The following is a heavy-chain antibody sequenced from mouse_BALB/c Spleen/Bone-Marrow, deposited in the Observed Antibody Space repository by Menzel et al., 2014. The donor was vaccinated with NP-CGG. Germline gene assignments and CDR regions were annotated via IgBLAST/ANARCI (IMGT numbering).Heavy chain of an antibody. CDR2: INPYNDGT. Sequence: EVKLQESGPELVKPGASVKMSCKASGFTFTNYVMHWVKQKPGQGLEWIGYINPYNDGTKYNEKFKGKATLTSDKSSGTAYMELSSLTSKDSAVYYCARRPSFYGSSYGAMDYWGQGTSVTVSS. V-gene: IGHV1-14*01. CDR1: GFTFTNYV. CDR3: ARRPSFYGSSYGAMDY. J-gene: IGHJ4*01. D-gene: IGHD1-1*01.